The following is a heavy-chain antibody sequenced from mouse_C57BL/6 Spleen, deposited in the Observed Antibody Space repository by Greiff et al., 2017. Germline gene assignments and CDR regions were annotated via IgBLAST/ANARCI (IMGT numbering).Heavy chain of an antibody. CDR2: IYPGDGDT. V-gene: IGHV1-80*01. CDR1: GYAFSSYW. CDR3: ARHYSNSRPFAY. Sequence: VKLMESGAELVKPGASVKISCKASGYAFSSYWMNWVKQRPGKGLEWIGQIYPGDGDTNYNGKFKGKATLTADKSSSTAYMQLSSLTSEDSAVYFCARHYSNSRPFAYWGQGTLVTVSA. D-gene: IGHD2-5*01. J-gene: IGHJ3*01.